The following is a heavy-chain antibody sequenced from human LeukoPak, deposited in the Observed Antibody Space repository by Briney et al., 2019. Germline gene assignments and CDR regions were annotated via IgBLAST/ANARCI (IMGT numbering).Heavy chain of an antibody. Sequence: PSQTLSLTCTVSGGSISSGGYYWSWIRQHPGKGLEWIGYIYYSGSTYYNPSLKSRVTISVDTSKNQFSLKLSSVTAADTAVYYCARTGSTSSWFDPWGQGTLVTVSS. CDR1: GGSISSGGYY. D-gene: IGHD2-2*01. J-gene: IGHJ5*02. V-gene: IGHV4-31*03. CDR3: ARTGSTSSWFDP. CDR2: IYYSGST.